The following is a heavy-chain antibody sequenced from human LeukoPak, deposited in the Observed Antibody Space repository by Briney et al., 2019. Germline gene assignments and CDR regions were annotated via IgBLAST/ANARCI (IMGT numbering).Heavy chain of an antibody. CDR2: INHSGST. Sequence: PSETLSLTCAVYGGSFSDYYWSWIRQPPGKGLEWIGEINHSGSTNYNPSLKSRVTISVDTSKNQFSLKLNSVTAADTAVYYCARHSRYSSGKDFWGQGTLVTVSS. D-gene: IGHD6-19*01. CDR1: GGSFSDYY. CDR3: ARHSRYSSGKDF. J-gene: IGHJ4*02. V-gene: IGHV4-34*01.